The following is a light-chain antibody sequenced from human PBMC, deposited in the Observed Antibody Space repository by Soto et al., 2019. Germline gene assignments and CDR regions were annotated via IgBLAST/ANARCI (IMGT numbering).Light chain of an antibody. CDR1: QSISSW. CDR2: VAS. J-gene: IGKJ2*01. V-gene: IGKV1-5*01. CDR3: QQYNSYSLYT. Sequence: DIQMTQSPSTLSASVGDRVTITCRASQSISSWLAWYQQKPGKAPKLLIYVASSLESGVPSRFSGSGSGTEFTLTISSLQPDDFATYYCQQYNSYSLYTFGQGTKLEIE.